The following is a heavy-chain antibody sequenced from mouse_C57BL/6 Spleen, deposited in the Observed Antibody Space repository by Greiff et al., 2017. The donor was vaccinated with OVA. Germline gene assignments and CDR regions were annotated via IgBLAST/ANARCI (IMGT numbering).Heavy chain of an antibody. V-gene: IGHV5-2*01. D-gene: IGHD1-1*01. CDR2: INSDGGST. CDR3: ARGGYGSGWFAY. CDR1: EYEFPSHD. Sequence: EVNVVESGGGLVQPGESLKLSCESNEYEFPSHDMSWVRKTPEKRLELVAAINSDGGSTYYPDTMERRFIISRDNTRKTLYLQMSSLRSEGTALYYCARGGYGSGWFAYWGQGTLFTVSA. J-gene: IGHJ3*01.